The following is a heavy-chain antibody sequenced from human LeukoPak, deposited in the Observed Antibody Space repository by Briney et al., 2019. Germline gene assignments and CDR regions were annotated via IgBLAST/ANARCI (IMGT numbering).Heavy chain of an antibody. CDR2: IYSGGNT. V-gene: IGHV3-53*05. CDR3: AKAGYSSEEDYFDY. D-gene: IGHD6-19*01. J-gene: IGHJ4*02. CDR1: GFIVSSNY. Sequence: GGSLRPSCAASGFIVSSNYMTWVRQAPGKGLEWVSVIYSGGNTYYADSVKGRFTISRDNSKNTLYLQMNSLRAEDTAVYYCAKAGYSSEEDYFDYWGQGTLVTVSS.